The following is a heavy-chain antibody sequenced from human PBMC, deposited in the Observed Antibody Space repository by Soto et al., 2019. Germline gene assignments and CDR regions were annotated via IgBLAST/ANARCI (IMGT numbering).Heavy chain of an antibody. J-gene: IGHJ4*02. CDR3: AREHKSQGLWPKHFDY. Sequence: QVQLVQSGAEVKKPGSWVKVSCKASGGSFSSYAISWVRQAPGQGLEWMGGIIPIFGTANYAQKFQGRVTITADESTSTAYMELSSLRSEDTAVYYCAREHKSQGLWPKHFDYWGQGTLVTVSS. CDR1: GGSFSSYA. D-gene: IGHD5-18*01. CDR2: IIPIFGTA. V-gene: IGHV1-69*12.